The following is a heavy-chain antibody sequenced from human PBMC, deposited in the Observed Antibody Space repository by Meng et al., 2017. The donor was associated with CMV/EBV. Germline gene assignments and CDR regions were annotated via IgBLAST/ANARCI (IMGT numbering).Heavy chain of an antibody. CDR2: IRSKANSYAT. CDR1: GFTFSGSA. Sequence: GESLKISCAASGFTFSGSAMHWVRQASGKGLEWVGRIRSKANSYATAYAASVKGRFTISRDDSKNTAYLQMNSLKTEDTAVYYCTRHQFAYCGGDYSGDDAFDIWGQGTMVTVSS. CDR3: TRHQFAYCGGDYSGDDAFDI. V-gene: IGHV3-73*01. D-gene: IGHD2-21*01. J-gene: IGHJ3*02.